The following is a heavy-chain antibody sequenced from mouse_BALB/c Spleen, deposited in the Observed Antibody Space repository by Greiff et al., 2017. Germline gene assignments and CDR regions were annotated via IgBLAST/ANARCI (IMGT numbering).Heavy chain of an antibody. Sequence: DVQLVESGGGLVQPGGSLKLSCAASGFTFSSFGMHWVRQAPEQGLEWVAYISSGSSTIYYADTVKGRFTISRDNPKNTLFLQMTSLRSEDTAMYYCGRDYGNYPYAMDYWGQGTSVTVSS. J-gene: IGHJ4*01. CDR3: GRDYGNYPYAMDY. CDR2: ISSGSSTI. CDR1: GFTFSSFG. D-gene: IGHD2-1*01. V-gene: IGHV5-17*02.